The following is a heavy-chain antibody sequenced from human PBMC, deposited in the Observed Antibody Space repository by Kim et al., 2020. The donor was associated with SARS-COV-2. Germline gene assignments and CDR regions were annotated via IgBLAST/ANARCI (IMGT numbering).Heavy chain of an antibody. J-gene: IGHJ6*02. V-gene: IGHV5-51*01. Sequence: GESLKISCKGSGYTFTNYWIGWVRQMPGKGLEWMGIIYPDDSDTRYSPSFQGQVTISADKSISTAYLQWSSLKASDTATYYCARPEWNYASGGYRYYGMDVWGQGTTVTVSS. CDR2: IYPDDSDT. CDR1: GYTFTNYW. CDR3: ARPEWNYASGGYRYYGMDV. D-gene: IGHD3-10*01.